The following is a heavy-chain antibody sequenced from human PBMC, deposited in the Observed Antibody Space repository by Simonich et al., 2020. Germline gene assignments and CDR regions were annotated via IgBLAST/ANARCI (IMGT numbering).Heavy chain of an antibody. Sequence: QVQLVESGGGVVQPGRSLRLSCAASGFTFSSYGRHWVGQARVKRVEGVAVKWYDRNNKYYTVSVKGLFTISRDNSKNTLYLQLNSLRAEDTAVYYCARASLQLGAGDDAFDIWGQGTMVTVSS. CDR2: KWYDRNNK. V-gene: IGHV3-33*01. CDR3: ARASLQLGAGDDAFDI. J-gene: IGHJ3*02. CDR1: GFTFSSYG. D-gene: IGHD1-1*01.